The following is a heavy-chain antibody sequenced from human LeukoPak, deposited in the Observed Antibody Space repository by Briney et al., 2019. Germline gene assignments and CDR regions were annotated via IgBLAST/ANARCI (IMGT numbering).Heavy chain of an antibody. J-gene: IGHJ3*02. CDR3: ARAGAYYYDSSGEPDAFDI. Sequence: ASVKVSCKASGYTFTSYYMHWVRQAPGQGLEWMGIINPSGGSTSYAQKFQGRVTMTRDMSTSTVYMVLSSLRSEDTAVYYCARAGAYYYDSSGEPDAFDIWGQGTMVTVSS. V-gene: IGHV1-46*01. CDR1: GYTFTSYY. CDR2: INPSGGST. D-gene: IGHD3-22*01.